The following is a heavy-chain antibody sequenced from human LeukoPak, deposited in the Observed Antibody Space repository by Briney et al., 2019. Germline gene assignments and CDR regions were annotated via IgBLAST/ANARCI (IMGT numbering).Heavy chain of an antibody. CDR1: GGSFSGYY. CDR2: INHSGST. V-gene: IGHV4-34*03. J-gene: IGHJ3*02. CDR3: ATIAVAEDAFDI. Sequence: SETLSLTCAVYGGSFSGYYWSWIRQPPGKGLEWIGEINHSGSTNYNPSLKSRVTISVDTSKNQFSLKLSSVTAADTAVYYCATIAVAEDAFDIWGQGTMVTVSS. D-gene: IGHD6-19*01.